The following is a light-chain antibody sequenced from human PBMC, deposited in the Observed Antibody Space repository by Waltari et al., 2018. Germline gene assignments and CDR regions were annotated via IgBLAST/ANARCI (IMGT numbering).Light chain of an antibody. CDR1: QSISSW. CDR2: KAS. CDR3: QQYNSYSYT. J-gene: IGKJ2*01. Sequence: DIQMTQSPSTLSASLGDRVTITCRASQSISSWLAWYQQKPGKAPKLLIYKASSLESGVPSRFSGSGSGTEFTLTISSLQPDDFATYYCQQYNSYSYTFGQGTKLESK. V-gene: IGKV1-5*03.